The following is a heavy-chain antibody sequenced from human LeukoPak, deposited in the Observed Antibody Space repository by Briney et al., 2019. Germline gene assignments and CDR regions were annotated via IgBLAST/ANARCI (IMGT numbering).Heavy chain of an antibody. CDR1: EFTFSSYG. CDR3: AREQYGSDDALDI. CDR2: IWYDGSNK. D-gene: IGHD4-17*01. V-gene: IGHV3-33*01. J-gene: IGHJ3*02. Sequence: GRSLRLSCAASEFTFSSYGMHWVRQAPGKGLEWVAVIWYDGSNKYYADSVKGRSTISRDNSKNTLYLQMNSLRDEDTAVYYCAREQYGSDDALDIWGQGTMVTVSS.